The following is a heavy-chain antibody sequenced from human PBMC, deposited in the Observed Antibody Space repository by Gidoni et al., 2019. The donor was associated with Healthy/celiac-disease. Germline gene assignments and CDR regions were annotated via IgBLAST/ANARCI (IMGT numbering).Heavy chain of an antibody. D-gene: IGHD3-3*01. CDR2: INPSGGST. CDR1: GYTFTSYY. Sequence: QVQLVQSGAEVKKPGASVKVACKASGYTFTSYYMHWVRQAPGQGLEWMGIINPSGGSTSYAQKFQGRVTMTRDTSTSTVYMELSSLRSEDTAVYYCAREGVVTKGYDYWGQGTLVTVSS. V-gene: IGHV1-46*01. CDR3: AREGVVTKGYDY. J-gene: IGHJ4*02.